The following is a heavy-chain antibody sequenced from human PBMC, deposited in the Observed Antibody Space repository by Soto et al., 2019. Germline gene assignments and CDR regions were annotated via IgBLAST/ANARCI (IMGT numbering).Heavy chain of an antibody. CDR2: ISGSDDST. Sequence: EVPLLESGGGLVQPGESLRLSCAASGFTFSSYAMSWVRQAPGKGLEWVSVISGSDDSTYYADSVKGRFTISRDNSRNTRDLQMNSLRAEDTAVYYCAKSCSSSTFDYWGQGTLVTVSS. CDR1: GFTFSSYA. D-gene: IGHD6-6*01. J-gene: IGHJ4*02. V-gene: IGHV3-23*01. CDR3: AKSCSSSTFDY.